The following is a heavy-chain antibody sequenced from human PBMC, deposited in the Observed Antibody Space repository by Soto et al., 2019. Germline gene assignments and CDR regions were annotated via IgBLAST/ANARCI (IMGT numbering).Heavy chain of an antibody. V-gene: IGHV3-74*01. CDR2: INGDGRNT. Sequence: GGSLRLSCAASGFTFSSYWMHWVRQAPGKGLVWVSRINGDGRNTDYADSVKGRFTISRDNAKNTLYLQMNSLRAEDTAVYYWVRGVNHVWGQGTTVTVSS. CDR1: GFTFSSYW. CDR3: VRGVNHV. J-gene: IGHJ6*02.